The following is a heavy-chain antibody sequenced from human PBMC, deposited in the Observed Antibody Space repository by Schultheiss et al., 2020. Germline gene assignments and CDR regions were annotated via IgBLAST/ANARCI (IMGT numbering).Heavy chain of an antibody. CDR2: IWYDGSNK. CDR1: GFTFSSYG. V-gene: IGHV3-33*01. CDR3: AREGITMVQFWSYYYGMDV. Sequence: GGSLRLSCAASGFTFSSYGMHWVRQAPGKGLEWVAVIWYDGSNKYYADSVKGRFTISRDNSKNTLYLQMNSLRAEDTAVYYCAREGITMVQFWSYYYGMDVWGKGTTVTVSS. D-gene: IGHD3-10*01. J-gene: IGHJ6*04.